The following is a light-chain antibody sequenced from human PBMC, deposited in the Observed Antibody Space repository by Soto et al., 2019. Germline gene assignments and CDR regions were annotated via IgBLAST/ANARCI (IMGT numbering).Light chain of an antibody. CDR1: QSVSSSY. CDR2: GAS. V-gene: IGKV3-20*01. Sequence: EIVLTQSPGTLSLSPGERAILSCRASQSVSSSYLAWYQQKPGQAPRLLIYGASSRATGTPDRFSGSGSGTDFALTISRLEPEDFAVYYCQQYGSSSYTFGQGTKLEIK. J-gene: IGKJ2*01. CDR3: QQYGSSSYT.